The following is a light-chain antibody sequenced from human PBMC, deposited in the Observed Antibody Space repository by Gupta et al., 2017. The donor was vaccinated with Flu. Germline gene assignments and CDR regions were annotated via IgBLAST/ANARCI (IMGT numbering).Light chain of an antibody. Sequence: SYELTQPPSVSVSPGQTARITCSGDVLPKQYAYWYQQKPGQAPALVIYKDSERPSGIPERFSGSSSGTTVTLTISGGQAEDEADYYCQSTDSSGTWVFGGGTKLTVL. V-gene: IGLV3-25*02. CDR1: VLPKQY. CDR3: QSTDSSGTWV. J-gene: IGLJ3*02. CDR2: KDS.